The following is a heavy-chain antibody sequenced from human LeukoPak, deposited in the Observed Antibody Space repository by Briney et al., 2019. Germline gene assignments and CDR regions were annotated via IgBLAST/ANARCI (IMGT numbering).Heavy chain of an antibody. CDR1: GGTFSSYA. V-gene: IGHV1-69*04. CDR3: AREEGIAVQYGMDV. CDR2: IIPILGIA. J-gene: IGHJ6*02. Sequence: GASVKVSCKASGGTFSSYAISWVRQAPGQGLEWMGRIIPILGIASYAQKFQGRVTITADKSTSTAYMELSSLRSEDTAVYYCAREEGIAVQYGMDVWGQGTTVTVSS. D-gene: IGHD6-19*01.